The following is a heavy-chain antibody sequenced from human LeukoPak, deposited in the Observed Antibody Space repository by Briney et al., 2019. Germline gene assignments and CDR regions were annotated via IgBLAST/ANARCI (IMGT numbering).Heavy chain of an antibody. Sequence: PGRSLRLSCAASGFTFSSYGMHWVRQAPGKGLEWVAVIWYDGSNKYYADSVKGRFTISRDNSKNTLYLQMNSLRAEDTAVYYCARGTVVTAIRRFVFDIWGQGTMVTVFS. CDR3: ARGTVVTAIRRFVFDI. D-gene: IGHD2-21*02. V-gene: IGHV3-33*01. J-gene: IGHJ3*02. CDR2: IWYDGSNK. CDR1: GFTFSSYG.